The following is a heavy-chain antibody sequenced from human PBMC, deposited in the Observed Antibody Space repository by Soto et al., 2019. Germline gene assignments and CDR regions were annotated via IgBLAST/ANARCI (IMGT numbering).Heavy chain of an antibody. CDR1: GGSISSYY. J-gene: IGHJ6*02. D-gene: IGHD3-3*01. V-gene: IGHV4-59*01. CDR2: IYYSGST. Sequence: SETLSLTCTVSGGSISSYYWSWIRQPPGKGLEWIGYIYYSGSTNYNPSLKSRVTISVDTSKNQFSLKLSSVTAEDTAVYYCARDIKLGFLESYGMDVWRQGTPVTVSS. CDR3: ARDIKLGFLESYGMDV.